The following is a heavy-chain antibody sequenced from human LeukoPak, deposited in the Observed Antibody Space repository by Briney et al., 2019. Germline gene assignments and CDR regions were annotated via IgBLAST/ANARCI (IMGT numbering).Heavy chain of an antibody. J-gene: IGHJ3*01. CDR3: VKGIDYDILTRHHR. D-gene: IGHD3-9*01. V-gene: IGHV3-64D*06. CDR2: ISSNGGST. CDR1: GFTYSSYA. Sequence: GGPLRLSCSPSGFTYSSYAMHWVRQAPGKGLEYVSAISSNGGSTFYADSVKGRFTISRDNSKNTLYLQMSSLRAEDTAVYYCVKGIDYDILTRHHRWGQGTMVTVSS.